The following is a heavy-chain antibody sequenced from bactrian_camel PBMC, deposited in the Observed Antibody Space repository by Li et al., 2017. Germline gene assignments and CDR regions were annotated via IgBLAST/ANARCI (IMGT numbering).Heavy chain of an antibody. Sequence: VQLVESGGGLVQPGGSLTLSCAASGFIFFDYDISWVRQAPGKGLEWVAVITSSGGTTYYADSVKGRFTISRDNAKNTLYLQLNSLKTEDTAMYYCAKVLRPDLIRDFSYWGQGTQVTVS. J-gene: IGHJ6*01. CDR2: ITSSGGTT. CDR1: GFIFFDYD. CDR3: AKVLRPDLIRDFSY. V-gene: IGHV3-1*01.